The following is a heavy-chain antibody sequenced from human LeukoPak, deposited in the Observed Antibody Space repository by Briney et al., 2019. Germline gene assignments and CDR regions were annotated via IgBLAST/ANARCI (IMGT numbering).Heavy chain of an antibody. D-gene: IGHD1/OR15-1a*01. CDR3: ARVRGTFYYYYYYMDV. CDR2: INHSGST. Sequence: PSETLSLTCAVYGGSFSGYYWSWIRQPPGKGLEWIGEINHSGSTNYNPSLKGRVTISVDTSKNQFSLKLSSVTAADTAVYYCARVRGTFYYYYYYMDVWGKGTTVTVSS. CDR1: GGSFSGYY. V-gene: IGHV4-34*01. J-gene: IGHJ6*03.